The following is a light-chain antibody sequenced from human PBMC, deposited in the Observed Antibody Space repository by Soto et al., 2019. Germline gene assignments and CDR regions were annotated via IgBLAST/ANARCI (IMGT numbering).Light chain of an antibody. V-gene: IGKV3-15*01. Sequence: EIVVTQAPATPSLSPGGKDTPSCRASQSVSSNLAWYQQKPGQAPRLLIYGASTRATGIPARFSGSGSGTEFTLTISSLQSEDFAVYYCQQYNNWPPITFGQGTRLEIK. J-gene: IGKJ5*01. CDR1: QSVSSN. CDR3: QQYNNWPPIT. CDR2: GAS.